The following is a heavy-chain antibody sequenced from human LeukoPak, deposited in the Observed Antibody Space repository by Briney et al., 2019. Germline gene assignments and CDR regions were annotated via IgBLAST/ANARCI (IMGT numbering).Heavy chain of an antibody. Sequence: SETLSLTCTVSGGSISSYHWSWIRQPPGKGLEWIGYIYYSGSTNYNPSLKSRVTISIDASKNQFSLWLSSVTAADTAVYHCASARLGSGLERAFDVWGQGTMVTVSS. CDR2: IYYSGST. CDR1: GGSISSYH. D-gene: IGHD6-25*01. CDR3: ASARLGSGLERAFDV. J-gene: IGHJ3*01. V-gene: IGHV4-59*01.